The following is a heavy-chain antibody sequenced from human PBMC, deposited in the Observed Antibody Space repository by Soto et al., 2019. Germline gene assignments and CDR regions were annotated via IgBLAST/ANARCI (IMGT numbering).Heavy chain of an antibody. D-gene: IGHD4-17*01. CDR2: INHSGST. V-gene: IGHV4-34*01. Sequence: QVQLQQWGAGLLKPSETLSLTCAVYGGSFSGYYWSWIRQPPGKGLEWIGEINHSGSTNYNPSLNSRITISVDTSKSQFSLKLSSVTAADTAVYYCARGRKYGDWFDPWGQGTLVTVSS. CDR1: GGSFSGYY. CDR3: ARGRKYGDWFDP. J-gene: IGHJ5*02.